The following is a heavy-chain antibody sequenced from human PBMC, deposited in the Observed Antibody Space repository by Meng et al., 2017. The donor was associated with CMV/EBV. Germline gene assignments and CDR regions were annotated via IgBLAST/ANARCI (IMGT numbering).Heavy chain of an antibody. CDR3: ARSPGFWSLDY. J-gene: IGHJ4*02. Sequence: GSLRLSCAVSGGSISNGFWWSWVRQPPGKGLEWIGEISHSGNTKYNPSLQSRVTISADKTKNDFSLKLTSMTAADTGVYFCARSPGFWSLDYWGQGTLVTVSS. CDR2: ISHSGNT. CDR1: GGSISNGFW. V-gene: IGHV4-4*01. D-gene: IGHD2-8*02.